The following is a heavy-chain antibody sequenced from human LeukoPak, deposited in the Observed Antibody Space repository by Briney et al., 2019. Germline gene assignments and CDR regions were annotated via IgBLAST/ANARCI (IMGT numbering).Heavy chain of an antibody. V-gene: IGHV5-51*01. D-gene: IGHD3-10*01. CDR2: IYPGDSNT. J-gene: IGHJ6*02. CDR3: AKSRGSGSYYYYFYYAMDV. CDR1: GYSFTSYW. Sequence: GESLKISCKGSGYSFTSYWIGWVRQMPGKGLEWMGIIYPGDSNTRYSPSFQGQVTFSVDKSISTAYLQWSSLKASDTAMCYCAKSRGSGSYYYYFYYAMDVWGQGTTVTVSS.